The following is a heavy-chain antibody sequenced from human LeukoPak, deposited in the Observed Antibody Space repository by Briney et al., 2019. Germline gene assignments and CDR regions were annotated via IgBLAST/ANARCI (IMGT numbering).Heavy chain of an antibody. V-gene: IGHV4-30-4*01. CDR2: IYYSWST. CDR3: ARARSNTFDY. CDR1: GGSISSGDYY. J-gene: IGHJ4*02. Sequence: PSETLSLTCTVSGGSISSGDYYWSWIRQPPGKGLEWIGYIYYSWSTYYNPSLKSRVTISVDTSKNQFSLKLSSVTVADTAVYYCARARSNTFDYWGQGTLVTVSS. D-gene: IGHD2/OR15-2a*01.